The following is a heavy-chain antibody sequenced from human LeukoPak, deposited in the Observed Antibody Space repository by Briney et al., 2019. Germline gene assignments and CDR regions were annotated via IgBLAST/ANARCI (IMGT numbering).Heavy chain of an antibody. V-gene: IGHV3-30-3*01. D-gene: IGHD3-9*01. CDR2: ISYDGSNK. CDR1: GFTFSSYA. CDR3: ARVRRDILTGYPANYYYYGMDV. J-gene: IGHJ6*02. Sequence: PGGSLRLSCAASGFTFSSYAMHWVRQAPGKGLEWMAVISYDGSNKYYADSVKGRFTISRDNSKNTLYLQMNSLRAEDTAVYYCARVRRDILTGYPANYYYYGMDVWGQGTTVTVSS.